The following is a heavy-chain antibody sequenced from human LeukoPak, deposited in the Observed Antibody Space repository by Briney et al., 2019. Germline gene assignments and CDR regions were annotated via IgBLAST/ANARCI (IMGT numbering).Heavy chain of an antibody. CDR2: INSNLGDT. CDR3: ARDFRRNYFDP. J-gene: IGHJ5*02. Sequence: ASVKVSCKASGYPFSAYYMHWVRQAPGQGFEWMGWINSNLGDTSYAQKFQGRVTMTWDTSISTAYMELSRLTSDDTAMYYCARDFRRNYFDPWGQGTLVTVSS. CDR1: GYPFSAYY. V-gene: IGHV1-2*02.